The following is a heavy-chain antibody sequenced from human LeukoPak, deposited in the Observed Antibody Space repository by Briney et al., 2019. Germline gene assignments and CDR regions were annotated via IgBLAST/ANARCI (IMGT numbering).Heavy chain of an antibody. J-gene: IGHJ5*02. D-gene: IGHD2-15*01. CDR2: INAGNGNT. CDR3: ARARYCSGGSCYWFDP. Sequence: ASVKVSCKTSGFTFTTYTMHWVRQAPGQRLEWMGWINAGNGNTQYSQKFQGRVTITRDTSASTAYMELSNLRSEDTAVYYCARARYCSGGSCYWFDPWGQGTLVTVSS. CDR1: GFTFTTYT. V-gene: IGHV1-3*01.